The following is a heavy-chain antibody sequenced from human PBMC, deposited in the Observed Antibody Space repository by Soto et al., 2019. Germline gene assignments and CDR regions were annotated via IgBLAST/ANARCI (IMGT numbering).Heavy chain of an antibody. CDR2: INPNSGGT. CDR1: GYTFTGYY. D-gene: IGHD6-6*01. V-gene: IGHV1-2*02. CDR3: ARDSERRSIAARRHYYYHYGMDV. J-gene: IGHJ6*02. Sequence: ASVKVSCKSSGYTFTGYYMHWVRQAPGQGLEWMGWINPNSGGTNYAQKFQGRVTMTRDTSISTAYMELSRLRSDDTAVYYCARDSERRSIAARRHYYYHYGMDVWGQGTTVTVSS.